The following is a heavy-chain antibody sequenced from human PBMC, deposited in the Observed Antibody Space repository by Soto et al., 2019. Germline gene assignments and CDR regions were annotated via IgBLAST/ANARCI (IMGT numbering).Heavy chain of an antibody. V-gene: IGHV3-23*01. D-gene: IGHD6-13*01. Sequence: PGGSLRLSCAASGFTFSSYAMSWVRQAPGKGLEWVSAISGSGGSTYYADSVKGRFTISRDNSKNALYLQMNSLRAEDTAVYYCAKDLRGSSSFPKLQGYYYMDVWGKGTTVTVSS. CDR1: GFTFSSYA. CDR3: AKDLRGSSSFPKLQGYYYMDV. J-gene: IGHJ6*03. CDR2: ISGSGGST.